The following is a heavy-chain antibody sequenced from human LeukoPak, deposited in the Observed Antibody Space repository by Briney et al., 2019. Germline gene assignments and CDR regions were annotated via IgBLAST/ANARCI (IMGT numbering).Heavy chain of an antibody. CDR3: ARLMVPGDYYYGMDV. J-gene: IGHJ6*02. V-gene: IGHV3-21*01. CDR2: ISSSSSYI. CDR1: GFTFSDHY. Sequence: NPGGSLRLSCAASGFTFSDHYMDWVRQAPGKGLKWVSSISSSSSYIYYADSVKGRFTISRDNAKNSLYLQMNSLRAEDTAVYYCARLMVPGDYYYGMDVWGQGTTVTVSS. D-gene: IGHD2-8*01.